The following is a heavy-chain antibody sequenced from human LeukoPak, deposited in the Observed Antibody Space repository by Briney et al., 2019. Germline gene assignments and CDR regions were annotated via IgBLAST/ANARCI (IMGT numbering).Heavy chain of an antibody. V-gene: IGHV3-48*03. Sequence: GGSLRLSCAASGFTFSSFEMNWVRQAPGKGLEWVSYISSGGSTIYYADSVKGRFTISRDNAKNSLYLQMNSLRAEDTAVYYCASGFRCSSSPDAFDLWGQGTMVTVSS. J-gene: IGHJ3*01. CDR1: GFTFSSFE. CDR2: ISSGGSTI. D-gene: IGHD2-2*01. CDR3: ASGFRCSSSPDAFDL.